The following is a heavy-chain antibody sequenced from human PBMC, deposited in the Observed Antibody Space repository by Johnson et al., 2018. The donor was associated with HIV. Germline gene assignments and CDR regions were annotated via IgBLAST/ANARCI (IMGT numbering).Heavy chain of an antibody. J-gene: IGHJ3*02. CDR2: ISWNSHSR. Sequence: VQLVESGGGLVKPGGSLRLSCAASGFTVGSKYMIWVRLAPGEGLEWVSGISWNSHSRGYVDSVKGRFTISRDNSKNTVYLQMNSLRPEDTAVYYCAKDGGSYGGAFDIWGQGTMVTVSS. CDR3: AKDGGSYGGAFDI. V-gene: IGHV3-66*02. D-gene: IGHD1-26*01. CDR1: GFTVGSKY.